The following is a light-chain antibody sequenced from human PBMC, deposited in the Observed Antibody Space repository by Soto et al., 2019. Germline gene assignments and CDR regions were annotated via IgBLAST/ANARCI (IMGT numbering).Light chain of an antibody. V-gene: IGKV1-5*03. CDR3: QHYDTDVT. Sequence: DIQMTQSPSPLSAFVGYKITITCRASQSISDWVAWYQQKPGKAPKLLIYKSSTLQSGVPSRFRGSGTETDFTLTITSLQPDDFATYYCQHYDTDVTFGGGTKVDIK. CDR2: KSS. J-gene: IGKJ4*01. CDR1: QSISDW.